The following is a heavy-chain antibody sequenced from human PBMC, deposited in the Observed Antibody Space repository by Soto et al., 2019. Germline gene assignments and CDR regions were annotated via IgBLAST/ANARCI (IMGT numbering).Heavy chain of an antibody. CDR1: GGSISSGGYX. V-gene: IGHV4-31*03. J-gene: IGHJ4*02. CDR2: IYYSGST. Sequence: SETLSLTCTVSGGSISSGGYXWSLIRQHPGKGLEWIGYIYYSGSTYYNPSLKSRVTISVDTSKNQFSLKLSSVTAADTAVYYCASSSSLYFDYWGQGTLVTVSS. D-gene: IGHD6-13*01. CDR3: ASSSSLYFDY.